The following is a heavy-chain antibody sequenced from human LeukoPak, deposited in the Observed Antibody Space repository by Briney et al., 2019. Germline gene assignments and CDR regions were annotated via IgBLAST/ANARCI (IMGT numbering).Heavy chain of an antibody. D-gene: IGHD3-22*01. J-gene: IGHJ4*02. Sequence: SVKVSCKASGGTFSSYAISWVRQAPGQGLEWMGGIIPIFGTANYAQKFQGRVTITADESTSTAYMELSSLRSEDTAVYYCARGFDSSGYYFPADYWGQGTLVTVSS. CDR3: ARGFDSSGYYFPADY. V-gene: IGHV1-69*13. CDR1: GGTFSSYA. CDR2: IIPIFGTA.